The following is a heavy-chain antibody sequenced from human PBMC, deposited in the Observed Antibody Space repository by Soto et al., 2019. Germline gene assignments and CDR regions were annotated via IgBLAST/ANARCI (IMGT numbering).Heavy chain of an antibody. Sequence: TSETLSLTCTVSGGSISSYYWSWIRQPPGKGLEWIGYIYYSGSTNYNPSLKSRVTISVDTSKNQFSLKLSSVTAADTAVYYCARGGDLTIFDIWASPWFDPWGQGTLVTVS. CDR1: GGSISSYY. CDR2: IYYSGST. V-gene: IGHV4-59*01. J-gene: IGHJ5*02. D-gene: IGHD3-3*01. CDR3: ARGGDLTIFDIWASPWFDP.